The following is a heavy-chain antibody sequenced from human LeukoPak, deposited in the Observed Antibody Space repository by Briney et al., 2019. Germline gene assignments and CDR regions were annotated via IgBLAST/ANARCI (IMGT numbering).Heavy chain of an antibody. Sequence: PSETLSLTCAVYGGSFSGYYWSWIRQPPGKGLEWIGEINHSGSTNYNPSLKSRVTISVDTSKNQFTLKLSSVTAADTAVYYCARGPGMIFGVVSWFDPWGQATLVTVSS. CDR3: ARGPGMIFGVVSWFDP. V-gene: IGHV4-34*01. J-gene: IGHJ5*02. CDR2: INHSGST. CDR1: GGSFSGYY. D-gene: IGHD3/OR15-3a*01.